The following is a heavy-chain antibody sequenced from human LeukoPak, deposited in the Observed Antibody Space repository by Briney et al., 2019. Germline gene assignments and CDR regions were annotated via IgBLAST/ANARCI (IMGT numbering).Heavy chain of an antibody. CDR2: INQDGTEK. Sequence: GESLRLSCAASGFTFTTYWMSWVRQLPGKGLEWVANINQDGTEKYYVDSVKGRFTISRDNAKNSLYLQMNSLRAEDTAVYYCAREIEVSYDYWGQGTLVTVSS. CDR3: AREIEVSYDY. J-gene: IGHJ4*02. CDR1: GFTFTTYW. V-gene: IGHV3-7*01. D-gene: IGHD5/OR15-5a*01.